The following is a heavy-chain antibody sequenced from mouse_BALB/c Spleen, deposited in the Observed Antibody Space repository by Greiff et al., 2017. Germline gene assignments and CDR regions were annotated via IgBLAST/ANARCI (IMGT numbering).Heavy chain of an antibody. V-gene: IGHV5-17*02. Sequence: EVNLVESGGGLVQPGGSRKLSCAASGFTFSSFGMHWVRQAPEKGLEWVAYISSGSSTIYYADTVKGRFTISRDNPKNTLFLQMTSLRSEDTAMYYCARGGGPPFAYWGQGTLVTVSA. CDR2: ISSGSSTI. CDR3: ARGGGPPFAY. J-gene: IGHJ3*01. CDR1: GFTFSSFG.